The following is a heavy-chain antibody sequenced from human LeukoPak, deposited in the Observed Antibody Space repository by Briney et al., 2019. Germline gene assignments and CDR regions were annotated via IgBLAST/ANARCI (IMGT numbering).Heavy chain of an antibody. V-gene: IGHV4-34*01. CDR1: GGSFSGYY. Sequence: SETLSPTCAVYGGSFSGYYWSWIRQPPGKGLEWIGEINHSGSTNYNPSLKSRVTISVDTSKNQFSLKLSSVTAADTAVYYCARERYYDSSGSTYGMDVWGQGTTVTVSS. CDR2: INHSGST. D-gene: IGHD3-22*01. CDR3: ARERYYDSSGSTYGMDV. J-gene: IGHJ6*02.